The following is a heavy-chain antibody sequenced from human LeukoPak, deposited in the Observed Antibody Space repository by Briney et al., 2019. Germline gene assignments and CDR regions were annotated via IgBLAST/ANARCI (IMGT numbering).Heavy chain of an antibody. CDR3: ARDNYCSGGSCDWFEL. D-gene: IGHD2-15*01. J-gene: IGHJ5*02. CDR2: INPNSGGT. CDR1: GYTFTGYY. Sequence: ASVKVSCKASGYTFTGYYMHWVRQAPGQGLEWMGWINPNSGGTNYAQKFQGRVTMTRDTSISTAYMELSRLRSDDTAVYYCARDNYCSGGSCDWFELWGQGTLVTVYS. V-gene: IGHV1-2*02.